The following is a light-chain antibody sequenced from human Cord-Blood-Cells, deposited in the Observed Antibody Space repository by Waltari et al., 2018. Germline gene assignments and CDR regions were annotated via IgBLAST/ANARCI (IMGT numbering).Light chain of an antibody. CDR3: QQYNNWPPLT. CDR2: GAS. Sequence: EIVLTQSPATLSVSPGERATLSCRASQSVSSNLAWYQQKPGQAPRLLIYGASTRATSIPARSSGSESGTEVTLTISSLQSEDFAVYYCQQYNNWPPLTSGGGTKVEIK. V-gene: IGKV3-15*01. J-gene: IGKJ4*01. CDR1: QSVSSN.